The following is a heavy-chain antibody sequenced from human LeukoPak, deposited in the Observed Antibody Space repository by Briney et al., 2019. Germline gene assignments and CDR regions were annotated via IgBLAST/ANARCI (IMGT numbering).Heavy chain of an antibody. J-gene: IGHJ4*02. D-gene: IGHD1-7*01. V-gene: IGHV3-7*01. CDR2: IKEDGSEK. Sequence: GGSLRLSCAASGFMFNTYWISWVCQAPGKGLEWVANIKEDGSEKSYVDSVKGRFTISRDNAKNTLYLQMNNLRGEDTAVYYCAREGVGDRNSIDYSGQGTLVTVSS. CDR3: AREGVGDRNSIDY. CDR1: GFMFNTYW.